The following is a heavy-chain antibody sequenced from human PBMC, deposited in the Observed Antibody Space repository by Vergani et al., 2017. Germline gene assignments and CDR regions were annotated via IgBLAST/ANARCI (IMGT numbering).Heavy chain of an antibody. CDR3: ARGVMTTVTAGAFDI. CDR2: ISYDGSNK. V-gene: IGHV3-30-3*01. Sequence: QVQLVESGGGVVQPGRSLRLSCAASGFTFSSYAMHWVRQAPGKGLEWVAVISYDGSNKYYADSVKGRFTISRDNSKNTLYLQMKSLRAEDTAVYYCARGVMTTVTAGAFDIWGQGTMVTVSS. CDR1: GFTFSSYA. D-gene: IGHD4-17*01. J-gene: IGHJ3*02.